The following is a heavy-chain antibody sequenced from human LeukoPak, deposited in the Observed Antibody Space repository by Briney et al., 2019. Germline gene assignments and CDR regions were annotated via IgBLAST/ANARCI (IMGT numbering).Heavy chain of an antibody. J-gene: IGHJ4*02. D-gene: IGHD2-2*01. V-gene: IGHV3-30*18. CDR2: ISYDGRNK. CDR1: GFTFNNYG. Sequence: GKSRRLSWAASGFTFNNYGMHWVRQAPGKGLEWVAVISYDGRNKHYPDSVKGRFTISRDISTDTLWLQMDSLRTEDTAVYYCAKGPLRGTAAAIDYWGQGTLVTVSS. CDR3: AKGPLRGTAAAIDY.